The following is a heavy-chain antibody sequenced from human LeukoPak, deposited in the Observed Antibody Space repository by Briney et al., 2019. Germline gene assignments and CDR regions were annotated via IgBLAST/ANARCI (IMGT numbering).Heavy chain of an antibody. D-gene: IGHD4-17*01. Sequence: SETLSLTCAVSGGSISSGGYSWSWIRQPPGKGLEWIGYIYYSGSTYYNPSLKSRVTISVDTSKNQFSLKLSSVTAADTAVYYCARGDYGFGGWGQGTLVTVSS. CDR2: IYYSGST. CDR1: GGSISSGGYS. J-gene: IGHJ4*02. CDR3: ARGDYGFGG. V-gene: IGHV4-30-4*07.